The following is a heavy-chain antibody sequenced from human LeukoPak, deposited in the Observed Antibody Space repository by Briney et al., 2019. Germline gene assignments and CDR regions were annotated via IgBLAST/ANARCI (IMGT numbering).Heavy chain of an antibody. CDR1: GGSISSYY. J-gene: IGHJ3*02. CDR2: IYYSGST. CDR3: ARQRVRWLQPPDAFDI. V-gene: IGHV4-59*01. Sequence: SETLSLTCTVSGGSISSYYWSWIRQPPGKGLEWIGYIYYSGSTNYSPSLKSRVTISVDTSKNQFSLKLSSVTAADTAVYYCARQRVRWLQPPDAFDIWGQGTMVTVSS. D-gene: IGHD5-24*01.